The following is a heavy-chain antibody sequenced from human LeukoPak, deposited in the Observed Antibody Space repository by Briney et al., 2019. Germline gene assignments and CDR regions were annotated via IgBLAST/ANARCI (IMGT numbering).Heavy chain of an antibody. V-gene: IGHV3-74*01. CDR1: GFTFSSYW. Sequence: GGSLRLSCAASGFTFSSYWMHWVRQAPGKGLVWVSRINSDGSSTSYADSVKGRFTISRDNAKNTLYLQMNSLRAEDTAVYYCARRYCSGGSCYSYYDYWGQGILVTVSS. CDR3: ARRYCSGGSCYSYYDY. J-gene: IGHJ4*02. D-gene: IGHD2-15*01. CDR2: INSDGSST.